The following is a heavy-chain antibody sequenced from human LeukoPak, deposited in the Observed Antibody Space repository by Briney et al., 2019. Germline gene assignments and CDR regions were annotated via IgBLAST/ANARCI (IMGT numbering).Heavy chain of an antibody. CDR2: IYIDGTST. Sequence: GGSLRLSCAGSGFTFSSYWMHWVRQAPGKGLEWVSRIYIDGTSTTYADSVKGRFTISRDNAKNTLYLQMNSLRAEHTAVYYCARGGYGGNSLDYWGQGALITVSS. V-gene: IGHV3-74*01. CDR3: ARGGYGGNSLDY. CDR1: GFTFSSYW. D-gene: IGHD4-23*01. J-gene: IGHJ4*02.